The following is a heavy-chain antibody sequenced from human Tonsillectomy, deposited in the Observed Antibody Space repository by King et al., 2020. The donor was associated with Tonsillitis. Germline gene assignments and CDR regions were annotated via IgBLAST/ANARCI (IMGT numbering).Heavy chain of an antibody. CDR1: GFTLSSYA. Sequence: VQLVESGGGLVQPGGSLRLSCAASGFTLSSYAMSWVRQAPGKGLEWVSGMSGGGGGTYYADSVKGRVIMSRDNSKNTMYLQMNSLRAEDPAVYYCAKTAGYYTENYFDYWGQGTLVTVSS. J-gene: IGHJ4*02. CDR2: MSGGGGGT. V-gene: IGHV3-23*04. CDR3: AKTAGYYTENYFDY. D-gene: IGHD3/OR15-3a*01.